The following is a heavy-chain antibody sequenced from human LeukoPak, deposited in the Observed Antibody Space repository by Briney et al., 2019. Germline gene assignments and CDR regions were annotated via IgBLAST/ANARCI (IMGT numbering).Heavy chain of an antibody. CDR2: IYYSGST. CDR1: GGSISSYY. CDR3: ARALDYGDYGKDDAFDI. J-gene: IGHJ3*02. Sequence: PSETLSLTCTVSGGSISSYYWSWVRQPPGKGLEWIGYIYYSGSTNYNPSLKSRVTIAVDTSKNQFSLKLSSVTAADTAVYYCARALDYGDYGKDDAFDIWGQGTMVTVSS. V-gene: IGHV4-59*01. D-gene: IGHD4-17*01.